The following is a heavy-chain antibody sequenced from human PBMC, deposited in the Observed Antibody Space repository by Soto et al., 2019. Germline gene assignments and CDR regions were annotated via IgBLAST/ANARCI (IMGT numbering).Heavy chain of an antibody. J-gene: IGHJ6*02. D-gene: IGHD3-3*01. Sequence: GGSLRLSCAASGFTFSNAWMNWVRQAPGKGLEWVGRIKSKTDGGTTDYAAPVKGRFTISRDDSKNTLYLQMNSLKTEDTAVNYCTTDTVPSITIFGVVMTYYYYGMDVWGQGTTVTVSS. CDR3: TTDTVPSITIFGVVMTYYYYGMDV. CDR2: IKSKTDGGTT. V-gene: IGHV3-15*07. CDR1: GFTFSNAW.